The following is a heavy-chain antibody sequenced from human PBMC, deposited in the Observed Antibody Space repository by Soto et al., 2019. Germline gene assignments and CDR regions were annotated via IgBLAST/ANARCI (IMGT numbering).Heavy chain of an antibody. CDR3: AREDILGVRSFDY. D-gene: IGHD3-9*01. Sequence: GSLSLSCAASGFSFSSYSMNWVRQAPGKGLEWVSSISSSSSYIYYADSVKGRFTISRDNAKNSLYLQMNSLRDEDTAVYYCAREDILGVRSFDYWGQGTLVTVSS. CDR2: ISSSSSYI. J-gene: IGHJ4*02. V-gene: IGHV3-21*01. CDR1: GFSFSSYS.